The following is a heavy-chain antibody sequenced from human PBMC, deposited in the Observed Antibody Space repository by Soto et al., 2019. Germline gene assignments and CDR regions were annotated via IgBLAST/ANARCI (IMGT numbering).Heavy chain of an antibody. CDR2: IIPILGSA. D-gene: IGHD3-22*01. CDR1: GGTFSRYT. V-gene: IGHV1-69*08. CDR3: AIPDYNDRSPYYSDY. Sequence: SVKPSCEASGGTFSRYTFCWVRQAPGQGIEWMGRIIPILGSADYAQNFHGRVTITADKSTSTAYMELNSLRSEDTAIYYCAIPDYNDRSPYYSDYWG. J-gene: IGHJ4*01.